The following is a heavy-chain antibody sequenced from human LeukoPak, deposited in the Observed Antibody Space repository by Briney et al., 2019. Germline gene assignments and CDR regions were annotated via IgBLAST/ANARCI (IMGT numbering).Heavy chain of an antibody. D-gene: IGHD3-9*01. J-gene: IGHJ5*02. CDR2: IRYDGSNK. CDR3: AKDRIRYLSWFDP. Sequence: GGSLRLSCAASGFTFSSYGMHWVRQAPGKGLEWVAFIRYDGSNKYYADSVKGRFTISRDNSKNTLYLQMNSLRAEDTAVYYCAKDRIRYLSWFDPRGQGTLVTVSS. CDR1: GFTFSSYG. V-gene: IGHV3-30*02.